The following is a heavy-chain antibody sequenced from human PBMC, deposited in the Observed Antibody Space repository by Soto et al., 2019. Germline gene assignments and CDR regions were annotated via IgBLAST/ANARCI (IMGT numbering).Heavy chain of an antibody. Sequence: KTSETLSLTCTVSGGSISSGGYYWSWIRQHPGRGLEWIGYIYYSGSTYYNPSLKSRVTISVDTSKNQFSLQLSSVTAADTAVYYCARDRECSGGTCYNYFDYWGQGALVTVSS. CDR2: IYYSGST. D-gene: IGHD2-15*01. CDR1: GGSISSGGYY. CDR3: ARDRECSGGTCYNYFDY. V-gene: IGHV4-31*03. J-gene: IGHJ4*02.